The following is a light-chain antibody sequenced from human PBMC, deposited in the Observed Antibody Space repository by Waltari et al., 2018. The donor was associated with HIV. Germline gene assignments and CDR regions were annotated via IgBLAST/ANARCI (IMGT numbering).Light chain of an antibody. CDR1: QSVSSY. Sequence: EIVLTQSPATLSLSPGERATLSCRASQSVSSYLAWYHQKPSQAPRLLIYDASNRATGIPARFSGSGSGTDFTLTISSLEPEDFAVYYCQQRSNWPPWTFGQGTKVEIK. J-gene: IGKJ1*01. V-gene: IGKV3-11*01. CDR2: DAS. CDR3: QQRSNWPPWT.